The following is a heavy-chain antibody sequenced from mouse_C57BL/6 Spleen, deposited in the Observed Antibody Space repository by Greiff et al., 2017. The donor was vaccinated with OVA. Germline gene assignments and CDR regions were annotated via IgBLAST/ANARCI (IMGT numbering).Heavy chain of an antibody. V-gene: IGHV1-22*01. CDR3: ARRMDY. CDR1: GYTFTDYN. Sequence: EVQLQESGPELVKPGASVKLSCKASGYTFTDYNMHWVKQSHGKSLEWIGYINPNNGGNSYNQKFKGQATLTVNKSSITAYMDLRSLTSEGAAVYCCARRMDYWGQGTSVTVSS. CDR2: INPNNGGN. J-gene: IGHJ4*01.